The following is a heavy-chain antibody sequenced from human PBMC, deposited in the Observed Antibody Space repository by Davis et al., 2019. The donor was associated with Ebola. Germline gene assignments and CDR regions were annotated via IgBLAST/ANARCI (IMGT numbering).Heavy chain of an antibody. J-gene: IGHJ4*02. CDR3: TRLCLSPTCYVVWSDS. Sequence: GESLKISCAASGSTFDIAWVSWVRQAPGKGLEWVGHVRANGDGGTAAYAAPVKGRFTISRDDSKNTVYLEMNSLKTEDTAVYSCTRLCLSPTCYVVWSDSWGQGTLVTVSS. CDR1: GSTFDIAW. CDR2: VRANGDGGTA. D-gene: IGHD3/OR15-3a*01. V-gene: IGHV3-15*01.